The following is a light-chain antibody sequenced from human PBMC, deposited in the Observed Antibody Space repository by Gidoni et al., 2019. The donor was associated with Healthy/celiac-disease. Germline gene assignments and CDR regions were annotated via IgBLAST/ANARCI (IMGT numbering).Light chain of an antibody. CDR2: WAA. V-gene: IGKV4-1*01. CDR3: QQYYSTPQT. Sequence: DIAMTQSPDSLAVSLGERATINCKSRQSVLDSSNNKNYLAWYQQKPGQPPKLLIYWAATRESGVPDRFSGSGSGTDFTLTISSLQAEDVAVYYCQQYYSTPQTFXXXTKLEIK. J-gene: IGKJ2*01. CDR1: QSVLDSSNNKNY.